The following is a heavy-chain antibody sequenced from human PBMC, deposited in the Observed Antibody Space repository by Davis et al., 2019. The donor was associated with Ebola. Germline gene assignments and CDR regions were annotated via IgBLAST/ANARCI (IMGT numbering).Heavy chain of an antibody. CDR2: MYPHSGNT. Sequence: ASVKVSCKASVYTFTSYDINWVRLAPGQGREWMGWMYPHSGNTGYAQKFQGRVTMTRNTSISTAYMELISLRSEDTAVYYCARGRDLVVVPAATRKGYYYYGMDVWGQGTTVTVSS. V-gene: IGHV1-8*01. J-gene: IGHJ6*02. D-gene: IGHD2-2*01. CDR3: ARGRDLVVVPAATRKGYYYYGMDV. CDR1: VYTFTSYD.